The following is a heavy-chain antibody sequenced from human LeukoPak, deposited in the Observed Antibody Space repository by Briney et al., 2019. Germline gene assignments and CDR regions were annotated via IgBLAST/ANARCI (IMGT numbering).Heavy chain of an antibody. CDR3: AKELSITIFGVVIPYYYYGMDV. J-gene: IGHJ6*02. V-gene: IGHV3-30*18. CDR1: GFTFSSYG. Sequence: GRSLRLSCAASGFTFSSYGMHWVRQAPGKGLEWVAVISYDGSNKYYADSVKGRFTTSRDNSKNTLYLQMNSLRAEDTAVYYCAKELSITIFGVVIPYYYYGMDVWGQGTTVTVSS. CDR2: ISYDGSNK. D-gene: IGHD3-3*01.